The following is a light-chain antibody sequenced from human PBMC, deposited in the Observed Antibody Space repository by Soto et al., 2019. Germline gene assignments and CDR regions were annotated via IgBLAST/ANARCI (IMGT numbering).Light chain of an antibody. V-gene: IGKV1-27*01. J-gene: IGKJ4*01. Sequence: DIQMTQSPSSLSASVGDRVTITCRASQDISSYLAWYQRQPGKVPKLLIYGASTLQSGVPSRFSGSGSGTDFALTISRLQPEDVATYYCQKYHSTPLAFGGGTKVDIK. CDR2: GAS. CDR1: QDISSY. CDR3: QKYHSTPLA.